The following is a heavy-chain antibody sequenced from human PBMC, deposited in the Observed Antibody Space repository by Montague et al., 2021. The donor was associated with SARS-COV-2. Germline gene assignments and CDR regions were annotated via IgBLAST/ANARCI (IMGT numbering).Heavy chain of an antibody. Sequence: SETLSLTCTVSGGSISSYYWSWIRQPPGKGLEWIGYIYYSGSTNXNPXLKSRVTISVDTSKNQFSLKLSSVTAADTAVYYCARVFTRRLHIDHYFDNWGQGTMVTVSS. CDR3: ARVFTRRLHIDHYFDN. J-gene: IGHJ4*02. V-gene: IGHV4-59*01. D-gene: IGHD5-24*01. CDR2: IYYSGST. CDR1: GGSISSYY.